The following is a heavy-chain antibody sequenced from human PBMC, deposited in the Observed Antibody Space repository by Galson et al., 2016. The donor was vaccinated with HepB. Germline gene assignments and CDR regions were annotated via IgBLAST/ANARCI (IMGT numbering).Heavy chain of an antibody. CDR1: GFRFSDYI. J-gene: IGHJ2*01. CDR3: VKDGPITLTMRWYFDL. Sequence: SLRLSCAASGFRFSDYIMSWVRQAPGKGLEWVSAISGSGESTYYAGSMKGRVDISRENSKNTFFLEMNSLRADDTGVYYCVKDGPITLTMRWYFDLWGRGTLVTVSS. D-gene: IGHD4-17*01. CDR2: ISGSGEST. V-gene: IGHV3-23*01.